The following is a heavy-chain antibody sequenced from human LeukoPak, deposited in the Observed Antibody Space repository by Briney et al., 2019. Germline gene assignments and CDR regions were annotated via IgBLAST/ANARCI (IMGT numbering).Heavy chain of an antibody. CDR1: GGTFSSYT. CDR3: ASRSGYDNQFDY. V-gene: IGHV1-69*02. J-gene: IGHJ4*02. Sequence: SVKVSCKASGGTFSSYTISWVRQAPGQGLEWMGRIIPILGISNYAQKFQGRVTITADKSTSTAYMELSSLRSEDTAVYYCASRSGYDNQFDYWGQGTLVTVSS. CDR2: IIPILGIS. D-gene: IGHD5-12*01.